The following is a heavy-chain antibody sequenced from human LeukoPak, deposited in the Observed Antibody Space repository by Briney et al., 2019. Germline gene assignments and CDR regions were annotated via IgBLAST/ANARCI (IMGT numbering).Heavy chain of an antibody. CDR2: INHSGST. CDR3: ARGSRVLLGKLNWFDP. CDR1: GGSFSGYY. J-gene: IGHJ5*02. V-gene: IGHV4-34*01. Sequence: PSETLSLTCAVYGGSFSGYYWSWIRQPPGKGLEWIGEINHSGSTNCNPSLKSRVTISVDTSKNQFSLKLSSVTAADTAVYYCARGSRVLLGKLNWFDPWGQGTLVTVSS. D-gene: IGHD2-21*01.